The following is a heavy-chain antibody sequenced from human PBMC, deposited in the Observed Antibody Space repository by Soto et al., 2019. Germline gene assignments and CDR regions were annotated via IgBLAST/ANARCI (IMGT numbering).Heavy chain of an antibody. Sequence: EVQLVESGGGLVQPGGSLRLSCAASGFTFSSYDMHWVRQATGKGLEWVSAIGTAGDPYYPGSVKGRFTISRENAKNSLYLQMNSLRAGDTAVYYCARGGSGSHARVWDYYGMDVWGQGTTVTVSS. D-gene: IGHD6-19*01. CDR3: ARGGSGSHARVWDYYGMDV. CDR1: GFTFSSYD. V-gene: IGHV3-13*05. CDR2: IGTAGDP. J-gene: IGHJ6*02.